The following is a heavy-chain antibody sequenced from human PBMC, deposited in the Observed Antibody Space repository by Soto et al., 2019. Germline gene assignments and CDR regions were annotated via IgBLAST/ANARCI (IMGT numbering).Heavy chain of an antibody. CDR3: ARDSSGYRH. Sequence: PSETLSLTCTVSGGSISSGGYSWSWIRQPPGKGLEWIGYIYHSGSTYYNPSLKSRVTISVDRSKNQFSLKLSSVTAADTAVYYCARDSSGYRHWGQGTLVTVSS. D-gene: IGHD3-22*01. J-gene: IGHJ4*02. CDR1: GGSISSGGYS. CDR2: IYHSGST. V-gene: IGHV4-30-2*01.